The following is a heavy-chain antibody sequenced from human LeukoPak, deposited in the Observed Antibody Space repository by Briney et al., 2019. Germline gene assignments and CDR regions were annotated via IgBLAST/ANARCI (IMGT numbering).Heavy chain of an antibody. CDR2: IRYDGSNK. CDR1: GFTFSSYG. CDR3: ASPQITIFGVVTPGFGY. J-gene: IGHJ4*02. V-gene: IGHV3-30*02. Sequence: GGSLRLSCAASGFTFSSYGMHWVRQAPGKGLEWVAFIRYDGSNKYYADSVKGRFTISRDNSKNTLYLQMNSLRAEDTAVYYCASPQITIFGVVTPGFGYWGQGTLVTVSS. D-gene: IGHD3-3*01.